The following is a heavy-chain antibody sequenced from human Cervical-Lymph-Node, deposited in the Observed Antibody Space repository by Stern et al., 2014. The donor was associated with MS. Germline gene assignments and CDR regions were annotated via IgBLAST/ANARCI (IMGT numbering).Heavy chain of an antibody. CDR3: ARDCKLRYFDPTSRCAFDI. CDR2: ISANNGNT. Sequence: VQLVESGAEVRKPGASVKVSCKASGYTFTNYGFSWVRQAPGQGLEWMGWISANNGNTNFAQKFQGRVTMSTDTSTSTAYMELRSLRSDDTAVYYCARDCKLRYFDPTSRCAFDIWGQGTMVTVSS. V-gene: IGHV1-18*01. J-gene: IGHJ3*02. D-gene: IGHD3-9*01. CDR1: GYTFTNYG.